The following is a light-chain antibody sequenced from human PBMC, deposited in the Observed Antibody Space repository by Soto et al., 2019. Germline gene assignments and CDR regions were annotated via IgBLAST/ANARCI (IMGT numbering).Light chain of an antibody. CDR3: QHFDNSWT. V-gene: IGKV1-5*03. Sequence: DIQMTQSPPTLSASVGDRVTITCRASQSISSWLAWYQQKPGKAPNLLVYKASSLESGVPSRFSGSGSGTHFTFTITSLQPEDIATYYCQHFDNSWTFGLGTKVDIK. CDR1: QSISSW. J-gene: IGKJ1*01. CDR2: KAS.